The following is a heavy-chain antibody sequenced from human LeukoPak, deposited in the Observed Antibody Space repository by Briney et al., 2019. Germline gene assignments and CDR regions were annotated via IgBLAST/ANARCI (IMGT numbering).Heavy chain of an antibody. V-gene: IGHV4-59*01. CDR2: IYYSGST. CDR1: GGSISSYY. D-gene: IGHD1-26*01. J-gene: IGHJ3*02. Sequence: SETLSLTCTVSGGSISSYYWSWIRQPPGKGLEWIGYIYYSGSTNYNPSLKSRVTISVDTSKNQFSLKLSSVTAADTAVYYCAREWVGATGNDAFDIWGQETMVTVSS. CDR3: AREWVGATGNDAFDI.